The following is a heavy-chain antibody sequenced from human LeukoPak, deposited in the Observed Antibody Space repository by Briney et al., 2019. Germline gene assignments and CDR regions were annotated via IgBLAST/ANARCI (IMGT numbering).Heavy chain of an antibody. V-gene: IGHV3-48*03. D-gene: IGHD1-26*01. CDR2: ISSSGSTI. J-gene: IGHJ5*02. CDR1: GFTFSSYE. Sequence: PGGSLRLSCAASGFTFSSYEMNWVRQAPGKGLEWVSYISSSGSTIYYADSVKGRFTISRDNAKNSLYLQMNSLRAEDTALYYCARGLGELPRFDPWGQGTLVTVSS. CDR3: ARGLGELPRFDP.